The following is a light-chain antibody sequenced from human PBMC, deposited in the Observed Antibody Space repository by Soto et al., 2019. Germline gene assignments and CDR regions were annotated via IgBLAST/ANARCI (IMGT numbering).Light chain of an antibody. CDR1: QSVTSSY. Sequence: EIGVRQSPGTLSLSPGERATLSFRASQSVTSSYLAWYQQKPGHAPRLLIYGATSRATGIPDRYSGSGSGTDLTLTISRLEPEDFAVYYCQQYARSTLTFGGGTRVEIK. J-gene: IGKJ4*01. V-gene: IGKV3-20*01. CDR2: GAT. CDR3: QQYARSTLT.